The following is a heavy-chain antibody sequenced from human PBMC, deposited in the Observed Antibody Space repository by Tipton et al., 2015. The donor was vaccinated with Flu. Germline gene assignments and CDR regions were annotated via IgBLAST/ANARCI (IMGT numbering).Heavy chain of an antibody. V-gene: IGHV3-23*01. CDR1: GFTFGNYG. D-gene: IGHD1-26*01. CDR2: ISGSGGST. Sequence: SLRLSCAASGFTFGNYGTTRVRQAPGKGLEWVSVISGSGGSTYYADSVKGRFAISRDNSKNTLYLQMNSLRAEDTALYYCARDQVPSYSGSYFPMGFDYWGQGTLVTVSS. CDR3: ARDQVPSYSGSYFPMGFDY. J-gene: IGHJ4*02.